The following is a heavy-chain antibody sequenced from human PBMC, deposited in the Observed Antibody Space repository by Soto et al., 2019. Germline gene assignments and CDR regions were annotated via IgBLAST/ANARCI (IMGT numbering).Heavy chain of an antibody. CDR3: SRYRVAADLSDCYY. V-gene: IGHV3-49*04. D-gene: IGHD1-26*01. CDR2: IRSKSYYGTT. CDR1: GFTFGGYS. J-gene: IGHJ4*02. Sequence: PGGSLRLSCSGSGFTFGGYSLSWVRQAPGKGLEWVGSIRSKSYYGTTEYAASVRGRFTISRDDSNGIDYLQMKSLKTEDTAVYYCSRYRVAADLSDCYYWGQGTPVPVYS.